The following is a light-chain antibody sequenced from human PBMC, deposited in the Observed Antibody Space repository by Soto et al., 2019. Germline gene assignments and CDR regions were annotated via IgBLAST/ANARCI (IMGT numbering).Light chain of an antibody. CDR3: MQGLRTPFT. J-gene: IGKJ3*01. CDR1: QNLLNSNGYTH. V-gene: IGKV2-28*01. CDR2: LGF. Sequence: DIVMTQSPLSLPVTPGEPASLSCRSSQNLLNSNGYTHLDWYRQKPGQSPQLLIYLGFNRPSGVPDRFSGSGSGTDFTLEISKVEAEDGGVYYCMQGLRTPFTFGPGTKLDI.